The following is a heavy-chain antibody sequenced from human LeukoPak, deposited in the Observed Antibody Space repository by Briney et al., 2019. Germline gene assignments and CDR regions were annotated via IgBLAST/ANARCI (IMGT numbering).Heavy chain of an antibody. CDR1: GGSFSGYY. J-gene: IGHJ4*02. CDR2: INLSGST. Sequence: SETLSLTCAVYGGSFSGYYWSWIRQPPGKGLEWIGEINLSGSTNYNPSLKSRVTISVDTSKNQFSLKLSSVTAADTAVYYCARYGLPTDGYSYFDYWGQGTLVTVSS. V-gene: IGHV4-34*01. D-gene: IGHD5-24*01. CDR3: ARYGLPTDGYSYFDY.